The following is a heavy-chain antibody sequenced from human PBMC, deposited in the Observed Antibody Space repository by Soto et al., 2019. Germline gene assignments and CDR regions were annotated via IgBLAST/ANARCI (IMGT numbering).Heavy chain of an antibody. CDR1: GYTFTSYG. J-gene: IGHJ6*02. V-gene: IGHV1-18*01. D-gene: IGHD3-3*01. CDR2: ISAYNGNT. CDR3: ARDGYYDFWSGYSYGMDV. Sequence: GASVKVSCKASGYTFTSYGISWVRQAPGQGLEWMGWISAYNGNTNYAQKLQGRVTMTTGTSTSTAYMELRSLRSDDTAVYYCARDGYYDFWSGYSYGMDVWGQGTTVTVSS.